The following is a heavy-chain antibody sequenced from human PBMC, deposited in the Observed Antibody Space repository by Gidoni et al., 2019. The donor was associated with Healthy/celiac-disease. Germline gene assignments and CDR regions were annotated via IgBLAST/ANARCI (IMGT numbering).Heavy chain of an antibody. CDR1: GFPFSSYA. Sequence: EVQLLESGGGLVQPGGSLRLSCAASGFPFSSYAMSWVRQAPGKGLGWVSGISGSGGSTYYADSVKGRFTISRDNSKKTLYLQMNSLRAEDTAVYYCAKGGDNILTGLDYWGQGTLVTVSS. CDR3: AKGGDNILTGLDY. D-gene: IGHD3-9*01. V-gene: IGHV3-23*01. J-gene: IGHJ4*02. CDR2: ISGSGGST.